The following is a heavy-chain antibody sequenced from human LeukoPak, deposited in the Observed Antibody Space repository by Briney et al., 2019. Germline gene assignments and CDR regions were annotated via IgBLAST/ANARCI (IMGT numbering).Heavy chain of an antibody. CDR2: ILDSGYST. J-gene: IGHJ6*03. CDR3: AKLGGHPLHNYYVGV. Sequence: GGSLRLSCAASGFTFSSYAMSWVRQAPGKGLEWVSGILDSGYSTYYANSVKGRFTISRDNSNNTLYLQMNSPRAEDTAVYYCAKLGGHPLHNYYVGVWGKGTTVAVSS. D-gene: IGHD3-16*01. CDR1: GFTFSSYA. V-gene: IGHV3-23*01.